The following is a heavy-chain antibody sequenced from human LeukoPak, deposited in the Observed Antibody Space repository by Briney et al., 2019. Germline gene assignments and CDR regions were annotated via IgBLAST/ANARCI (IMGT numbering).Heavy chain of an antibody. J-gene: IGHJ4*02. CDR1: GNTFTGYY. CDR3: ARDHGYY. CDR2: INYNSGGT. Sequence: ASVKVSCKASGNTFTGYYIHWVRQAPGQGLEWMGWINYNSGGTSPAQKFQGRVTMTRDTSISTAYMELSRLRSDDTAVYYCARDHGYYWGQGTLVTVSS. V-gene: IGHV1-2*02.